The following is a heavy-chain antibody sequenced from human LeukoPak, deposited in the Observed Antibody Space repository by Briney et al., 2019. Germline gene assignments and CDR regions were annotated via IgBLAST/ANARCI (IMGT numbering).Heavy chain of an antibody. V-gene: IGHV5-51*01. D-gene: IGHD5-24*01. CDR2: IYPGDSET. J-gene: IGHJ3*02. CDR1: GYSFTTYW. CDR3: TRSPRDGYHDSFDI. Sequence: GESLKISCKGSGYSFTTYWIAWVRQMPGEGLEWMGIIYPGDSETRYSPSSQGQVSISADKSITTAYLQWGSLKASDTAMYYCTRSPRDGYHDSFDIWGQGTTVTVFS.